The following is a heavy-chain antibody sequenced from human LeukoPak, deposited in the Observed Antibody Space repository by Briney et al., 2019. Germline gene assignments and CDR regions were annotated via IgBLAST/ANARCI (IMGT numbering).Heavy chain of an antibody. J-gene: IGHJ4*02. CDR2: INTNTGNP. Sequence: GASVKVSCKASGYTFTSYPMNWVRQAPGQGLEWMGWINTNTGNPTYAQGLTGRFVFSLDTSVSTAYLQISSLKAEDTAVYYCARGRDPDYDFWSANDYWGQGTLVTVSS. D-gene: IGHD3-3*01. CDR3: ARGRDPDYDFWSANDY. CDR1: GYTFTSYP. V-gene: IGHV7-4-1*02.